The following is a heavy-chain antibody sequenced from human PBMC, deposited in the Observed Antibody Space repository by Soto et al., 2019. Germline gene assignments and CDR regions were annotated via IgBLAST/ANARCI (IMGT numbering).Heavy chain of an antibody. CDR1: GYSISSLNW. Sequence: QVHMQESGPGLVKPSETPSLICGVSGYSISSLNWWSWVRQSPGKGLEWIGEIYHSGRTNYNPSLKSRVTMSVDKSKNQFSLQLTAVTAADTAIYYFATFSGFFTISPYDDWGQGILVTVSS. D-gene: IGHD2-8*01. V-gene: IGHV4-4*02. CDR2: IYHSGRT. J-gene: IGHJ4*02. CDR3: ATFSGFFTISPYDD.